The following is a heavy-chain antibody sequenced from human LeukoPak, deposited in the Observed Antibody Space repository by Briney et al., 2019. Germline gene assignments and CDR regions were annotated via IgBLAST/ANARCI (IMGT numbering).Heavy chain of an antibody. CDR2: ISNNGGYT. V-gene: IGHV3-23*01. CDR1: GFTFSSSA. D-gene: IGHD2-15*01. CDR3: AKQLGYCSDGSCYFPY. J-gene: IGHJ4*02. Sequence: GGSLRLSCAASGFTFSSSAMSWVRQAPGKGLEWVSAISNNGGYTYYADSVQGRFTISRDNSKSTLCLQINSLRAEDTAVYYCAKQLGYCSDGSCYFPYWSQGTLVTVSS.